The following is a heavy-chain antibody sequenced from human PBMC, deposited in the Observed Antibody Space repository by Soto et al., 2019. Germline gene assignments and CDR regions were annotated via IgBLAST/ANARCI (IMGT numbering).Heavy chain of an antibody. CDR3: ARGFRNGFNV. CDR2: ISGPSIYI. Sequence: ESGGGLVKPGGSLRLSCVASGFTFSGYSINWVRQAPGKGLEWVSYISGPSIYIYYADSVKGRFTISRDNAESGVYLQMNSLRAEDTAVYYCARGFRNGFNVWGQGTPVSVSS. CDR1: GFTFSGYS. D-gene: IGHD2-8*01. J-gene: IGHJ6*02. V-gene: IGHV3-21*01.